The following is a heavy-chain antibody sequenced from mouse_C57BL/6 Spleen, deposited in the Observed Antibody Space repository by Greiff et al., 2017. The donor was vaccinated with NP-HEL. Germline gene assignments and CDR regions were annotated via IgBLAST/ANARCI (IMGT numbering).Heavy chain of an antibody. CDR2: ISYDGSN. CDR1: GYSITSGYY. CDR3: ARVDDGNSSMDY. D-gene: IGHD2-3*01. V-gene: IGHV3-6*01. Sequence: EVQLQESGPGLVKPSQSLSLTCSVTGYSITSGYYWNWIRQFPGNKLEWMGYISYDGSNNYNPSLKNRISITRDTSKNQFFLKLNSVTTEDTATYYCARVDDGNSSMDYWGQGTSVTVSS. J-gene: IGHJ4*01.